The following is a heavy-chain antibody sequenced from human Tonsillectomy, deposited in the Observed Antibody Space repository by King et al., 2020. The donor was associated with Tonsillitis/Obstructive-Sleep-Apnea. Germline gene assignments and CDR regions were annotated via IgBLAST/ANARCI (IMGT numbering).Heavy chain of an antibody. Sequence: VQLVESGAEVKKPGEALKISCMGSGYSFTFYWIGWFRQIPGNILEWMGLIYPGDSYTSYSPSFQSQVTIYADKAISTAYLQWSSLKATDTAMYYCARRLRSGGSYLIDYWGQGTLVTVSS. CDR1: GYSFTFYW. V-gene: IGHV5-51*01. CDR2: IYPGDSYT. J-gene: IGHJ4*02. D-gene: IGHD2-15*01. CDR3: ARRLRSGGSYLIDY.